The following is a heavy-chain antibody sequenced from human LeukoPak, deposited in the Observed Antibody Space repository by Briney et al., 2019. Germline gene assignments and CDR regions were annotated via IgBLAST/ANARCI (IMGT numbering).Heavy chain of an antibody. V-gene: IGHV3-21*01. CDR1: GFSFTGYW. D-gene: IGHD5-24*01. J-gene: IGHJ4*02. CDR2: ISRSGGST. CDR3: VRGDKRDY. Sequence: KSGGSLRLSCAGSGFSFTGYWMNWVRQAPGKGLEWVSSISRSGGSTYYAESVKGRLTISRDNAESSVYLQVNSLRVEDTAVYYCVRGDKRDYWGQGTLVTVSS.